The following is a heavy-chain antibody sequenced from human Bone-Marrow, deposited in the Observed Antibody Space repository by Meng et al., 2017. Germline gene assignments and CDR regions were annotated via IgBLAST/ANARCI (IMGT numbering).Heavy chain of an antibody. CDR2: IKSKVDGGTT. Sequence: GGSLRLSCVASGGTFRNFWMTWVRQAPGKGLEWVGRIKSKVDGGTTDFAAPVKGRFTISRDDAQNTLYLQMDSLKTEDTAVYYCAKGPHKNVWWATFDYWGQGTLVTVSS. CDR1: GGTFRNFW. J-gene: IGHJ4*02. CDR3: AKGPHKNVWWATFDY. V-gene: IGHV3-15*01. D-gene: IGHD1-26*01.